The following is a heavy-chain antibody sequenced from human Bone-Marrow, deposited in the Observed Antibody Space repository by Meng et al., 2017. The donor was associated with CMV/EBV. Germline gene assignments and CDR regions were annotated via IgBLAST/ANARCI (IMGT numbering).Heavy chain of an antibody. D-gene: IGHD1-26*01. V-gene: IGHV3-9*01. CDR2: ISWNSGSI. Sequence: GGSLRLSCAASGFTFDDYAMHWVRQAPGKGLEWVSGISWNSGSIGYADSVKGRFTISRGNAKNSLYLQMNSLRAEDTALYYCAKDIVGATFYYYYGMDVWGQGTTVTVSS. CDR3: AKDIVGATFYYYYGMDV. CDR1: GFTFDDYA. J-gene: IGHJ6*02.